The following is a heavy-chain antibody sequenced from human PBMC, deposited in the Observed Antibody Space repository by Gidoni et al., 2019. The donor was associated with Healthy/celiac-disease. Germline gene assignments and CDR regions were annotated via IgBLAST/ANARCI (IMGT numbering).Heavy chain of an antibody. D-gene: IGHD6-19*01. CDR1: GYSFTSYG. V-gene: IGHV1-18*01. Sequence: QVQRMQSGAEVKKPAASVKVSCKASGYSFTSYGISWVRQAPGQGLEWMGWISAYNGNTNYAQKLQGRVTMTTDTSTSTAYMELRSLRSDDTAVYYCARAGGSSGWYYYYYGMDVWGQGTTVTVSS. CDR3: ARAGGSSGWYYYYYGMDV. CDR2: ISAYNGNT. J-gene: IGHJ6*02.